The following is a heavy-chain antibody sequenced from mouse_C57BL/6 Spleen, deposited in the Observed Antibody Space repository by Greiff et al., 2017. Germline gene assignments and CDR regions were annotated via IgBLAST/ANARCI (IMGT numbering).Heavy chain of an antibody. CDR2: IDPSDSYT. CDR3: AREGDYYGSSYVAWFAY. V-gene: IGHV1-59*01. Sequence: VQLQQPGAELVRPGTSVKLSCKASGYTFTSYWMHWVKQRPGQGLEWIGVIDPSDSYTNYNQKFKGKATLTVDTSSSTAYMQLSSLTSEDSAVYYCAREGDYYGSSYVAWFAYWGQGTLVTVSA. J-gene: IGHJ3*01. CDR1: GYTFTSYW. D-gene: IGHD1-1*01.